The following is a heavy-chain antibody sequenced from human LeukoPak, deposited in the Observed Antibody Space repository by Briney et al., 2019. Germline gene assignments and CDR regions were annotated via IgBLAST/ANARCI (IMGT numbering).Heavy chain of an antibody. CDR1: GGSIGSSSYY. J-gene: IGHJ6*02. CDR3: ARHPAGYSGPYGMDV. D-gene: IGHD5-12*01. CDR2: IYYSGST. Sequence: SETLSLTCTVSGGSIGSSSYYWGWIRQPPGKGLEWIGSIYYSGSTYYNPSLKSRVTISIDTSKNQFSLKLSSVTAADTAVYYCARHPAGYSGPYGMDVWGQGTTVTVSS. V-gene: IGHV4-39*01.